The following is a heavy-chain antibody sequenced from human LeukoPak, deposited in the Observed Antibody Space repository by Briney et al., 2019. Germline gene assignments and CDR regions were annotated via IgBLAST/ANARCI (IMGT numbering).Heavy chain of an antibody. J-gene: IGHJ4*02. CDR2: VSGKSRAI. D-gene: IGHD6-13*01. Sequence: GGSLRLSCAASGFTFSDYGINWVRQAPGKGLEWLSFVSGKSRAIYYADSVKGRFTISRDNAKESVYLHMSSLRAEDTAVYYCAREQQLTFDYWGQGTLVTVSS. CDR1: GFTFSDYG. CDR3: AREQQLTFDY. V-gene: IGHV3-48*04.